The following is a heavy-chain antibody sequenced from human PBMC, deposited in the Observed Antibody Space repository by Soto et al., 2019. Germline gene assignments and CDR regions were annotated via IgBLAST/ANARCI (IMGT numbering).Heavy chain of an antibody. V-gene: IGHV5-51*01. Sequence: GESLKISCKASGYSFTSYWIGWVRQMPGKGLEWMGIIYPGDSDTRYSPSFQGQVTISADKSISTAYLQWSSLKASDTAMYYCARRGFLYYGSGSSHGMDVWGQGTTVTVSS. J-gene: IGHJ6*02. D-gene: IGHD3-10*01. CDR1: GYSFTSYW. CDR2: IYPGDSDT. CDR3: ARRGFLYYGSGSSHGMDV.